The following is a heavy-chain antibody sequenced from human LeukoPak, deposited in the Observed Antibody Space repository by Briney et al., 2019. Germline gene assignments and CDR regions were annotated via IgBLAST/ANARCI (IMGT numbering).Heavy chain of an antibody. Sequence: GESLKISCKASGYSFTTYWIGWVRQMPGKGLEWMGIIYPADSDTRYSPSFQGQVTISADKSISTAYLQWRSLKASDTAMYYCARPTGRGLYDAFDIWGQGTMVTVSS. J-gene: IGHJ3*02. CDR3: ARPTGRGLYDAFDI. D-gene: IGHD3-9*01. CDR2: IYPADSDT. CDR1: GYSFTTYW. V-gene: IGHV5-51*01.